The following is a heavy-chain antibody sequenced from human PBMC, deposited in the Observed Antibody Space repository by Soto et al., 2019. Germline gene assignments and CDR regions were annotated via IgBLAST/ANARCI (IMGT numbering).Heavy chain of an antibody. CDR1: GFTFSSYA. J-gene: IGHJ6*02. V-gene: IGHV3-23*01. CDR2: ISGSGGST. CDR3: AAYSYYDFWSGYENYYGMDV. D-gene: IGHD3-3*01. Sequence: GGSLSLSCAASGFTFSSYAMSWVRQAPGKGLEWVSAISGSGGSTYYADSVKGRFTISRDNSKNTLYLQMNSLRAEDTAVYYCAAYSYYDFWSGYENYYGMDVWGQRTTVTVSS.